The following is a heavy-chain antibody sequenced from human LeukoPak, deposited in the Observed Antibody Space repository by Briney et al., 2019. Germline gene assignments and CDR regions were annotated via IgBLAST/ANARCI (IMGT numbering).Heavy chain of an antibody. V-gene: IGHV4-39*03. J-gene: IGHJ4*02. D-gene: IGHD2-21*01. CDR3: XXXXXXXXXXXYCSGDYCYSPLDS. Sequence: KSSETLSLTCTVSGGSISTSEFYWGWIRQPPGKGLEWIGNIYYSGSTYYTPSLKSRVTMSVDTSRNQFSLKLTSVTAADTAFYXXXXXXXXXXXXXYCSGDYCYSPLDSWGQGILVTVSS. CDR1: GGSISTSEFY. CDR2: IYYSGST.